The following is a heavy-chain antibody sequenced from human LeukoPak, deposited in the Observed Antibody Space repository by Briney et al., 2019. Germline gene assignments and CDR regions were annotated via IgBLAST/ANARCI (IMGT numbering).Heavy chain of an antibody. CDR2: FGNRGISV. V-gene: IGHV3-11*01. D-gene: IGHD3-16*01. CDR1: GVTVSASY. Sequence: GGSLRLSCEVSGVTVSASYINWIRQAPGKGLEWVSYFGNRGISVYYADSVKGRFTVSRDDANNSLYLQMKSLRAEDTGVDYCAISEWAAFGNFFYYGMDVWGPGTTVAVS. CDR3: AISEWAAFGNFFYYGMDV. J-gene: IGHJ6*02.